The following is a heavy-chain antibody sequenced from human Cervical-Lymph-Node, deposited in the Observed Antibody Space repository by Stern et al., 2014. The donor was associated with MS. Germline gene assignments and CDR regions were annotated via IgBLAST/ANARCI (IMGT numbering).Heavy chain of an antibody. V-gene: IGHV1-3*01. CDR3: ARARIAAGQHYYYYGMDV. D-gene: IGHD6-6*01. J-gene: IGHJ6*02. Sequence: VHLVESGAEVKKPGASVKVSCKASGYTFTSYAMHWVRQAPGQRLEWMGWINAGNGNTKYSQKFQGRVTITRDTSASTAYMELSSLRSEDTAVYYCARARIAAGQHYYYYGMDVWGQGTTVTVSS. CDR2: INAGNGNT. CDR1: GYTFTSYA.